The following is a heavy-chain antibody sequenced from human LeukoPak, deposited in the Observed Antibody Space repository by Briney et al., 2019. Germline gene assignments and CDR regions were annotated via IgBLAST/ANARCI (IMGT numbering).Heavy chain of an antibody. V-gene: IGHV3-48*04. J-gene: IGHJ4*02. CDR3: VKGSGDY. CDR1: GFTFSSYS. Sequence: GGSLRLSCAASGFTFSSYSMNWVRQAPGKGLEWVSHIGNSGGSIIYYADSVEGRFTISRDNARDSLYLQMNSLRVEDTAVYYCVKGSGDYWGQGTLVTVSS. CDR2: IGNSGGSII.